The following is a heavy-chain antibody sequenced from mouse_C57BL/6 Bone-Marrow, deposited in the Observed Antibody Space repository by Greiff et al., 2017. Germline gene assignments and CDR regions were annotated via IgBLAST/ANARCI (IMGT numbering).Heavy chain of an antibody. V-gene: IGHV1-61*01. D-gene: IGHD1-1*01. J-gene: IGHJ3*01. CDR3: AIWDIYDYYDGEVSY. CDR2: IYPSDSET. CDR1: GYTFTSYW. Sequence: QVQLQQPGAELVRPGSSVKLSCKASGYTFTSYWMDWVKQRPGQGLEWIGNIYPSDSETHYNQKFKDKATLTVDKSSSTAYMQLSSLTSEDSAVYYCAIWDIYDYYDGEVSYWGQGTLVTVSA.